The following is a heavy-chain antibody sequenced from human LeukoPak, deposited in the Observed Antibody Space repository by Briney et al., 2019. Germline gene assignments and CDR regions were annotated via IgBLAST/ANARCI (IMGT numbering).Heavy chain of an antibody. Sequence: GGSLRLSCAASEFTFSSYAMHWVRQAPGRGLEWVAVMWYDGSNKYYADSVKGRFTISRDNSKNTLFLQMNSLRAEDTAVYYCARGDSIAAAGSKGYYFDYWGQGTLVTVSS. CDR3: ARGDSIAAAGSKGYYFDY. CDR2: MWYDGSNK. D-gene: IGHD6-13*01. J-gene: IGHJ4*02. CDR1: EFTFSSYA. V-gene: IGHV3-30-3*01.